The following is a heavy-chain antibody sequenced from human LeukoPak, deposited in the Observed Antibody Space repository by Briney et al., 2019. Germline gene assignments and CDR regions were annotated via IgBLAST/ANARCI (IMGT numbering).Heavy chain of an antibody. CDR3: AHRRMRNGYSDRFFDY. CDR2: LYWNGDK. Sequence: SGLTRVNPPQTLTLTCTFSGFSLTTSGGVGWIRQPPGKALEWLALLYWNGDKRYSPSLKSRLTITKDPSKNQVVLTMTNMDPVDTATYYCAHRRMRNGYSDRFFDYWGQGTQVTVSS. V-gene: IGHV2-5*01. J-gene: IGHJ4*02. CDR1: GFSLTTSGG. D-gene: IGHD5-24*01.